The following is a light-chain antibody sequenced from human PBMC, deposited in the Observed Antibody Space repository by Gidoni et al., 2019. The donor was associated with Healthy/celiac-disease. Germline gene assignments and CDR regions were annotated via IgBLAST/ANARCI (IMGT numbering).Light chain of an antibody. V-gene: IGKV1-9*01. CDR1: QGISSY. CDR2: AAS. CDR3: QQINSYPPT. J-gene: IGKJ3*01. Sequence: DIQLTQSPSFLSASVGDRVTITCWASQGISSYLAWYQQKPGKAPKLLIYAASTLQSGVPSRFSGSGSGTEFTLTISSLQPEDFATYYCQQINSYPPTFGPGTKVDIK.